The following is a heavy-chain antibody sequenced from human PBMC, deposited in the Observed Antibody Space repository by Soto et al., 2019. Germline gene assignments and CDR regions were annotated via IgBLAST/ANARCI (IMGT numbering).Heavy chain of an antibody. CDR2: IIPIFGTA. D-gene: IGHD3-10*01. V-gene: IGHV1-69*13. CDR1: GGTFSSYA. Sequence: ASVKVSCKASGGTFSSYAISWVRQAPGQGLEWMGGIIPIFGTANYAQKFQGRVTITADESTSTAYMELSSLRSEDTAVYYCAREAVGTMVRGVIITPSAGYYYGMDVWGQGTTVTVSS. CDR3: AREAVGTMVRGVIITPSAGYYYGMDV. J-gene: IGHJ6*02.